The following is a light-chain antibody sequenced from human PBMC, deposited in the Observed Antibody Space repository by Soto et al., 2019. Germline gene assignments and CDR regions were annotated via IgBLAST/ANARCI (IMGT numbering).Light chain of an antibody. CDR2: GAS. CDR1: QAISNY. V-gene: IGKV1-39*01. Sequence: PMTQSPSSLSASVGDRVIITCRASQAISNYLNWYQQKPGKAPKVLIYGASGLQSGVPLTFSGSGYGTNFTFTIASLGPEDFATYYCQQSFSTPITFGQGTRVDIK. CDR3: QQSFSTPIT. J-gene: IGKJ5*01.